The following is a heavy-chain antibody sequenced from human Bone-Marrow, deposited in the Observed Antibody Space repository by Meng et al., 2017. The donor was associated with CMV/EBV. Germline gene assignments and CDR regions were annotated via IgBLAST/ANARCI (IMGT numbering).Heavy chain of an antibody. Sequence: SVKVSCKASGGTFSSYAINWVRQAPGQGLEWMGGLIPMLGIANYAQKFQVRVTITADESTATAYMELRSLRSDDTAVYYCARDRLRGYCSSTSCYPPTYYYGMDVWGQGTTVTVSS. CDR1: GGTFSSYA. CDR3: ARDRLRGYCSSTSCYPPTYYYGMDV. V-gene: IGHV1-69*10. CDR2: LIPMLGIA. D-gene: IGHD2-2*01. J-gene: IGHJ6*02.